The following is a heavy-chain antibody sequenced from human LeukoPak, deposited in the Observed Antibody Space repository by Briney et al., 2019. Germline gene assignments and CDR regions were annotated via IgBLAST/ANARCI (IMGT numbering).Heavy chain of an antibody. D-gene: IGHD1-26*01. CDR1: GGSFSGYY. CDR2: INHSGST. Sequence: PSETLSLTCAVYGGSFSGYYWSWIRQPPGKGREWIGEINHSGSTNYNPSLKSRVTISVDTSKNQFSLKLSSVTAADTAVYYCARGGALADDNWFDPWGQGTLVTVSS. J-gene: IGHJ5*02. V-gene: IGHV4-34*01. CDR3: ARGGALADDNWFDP.